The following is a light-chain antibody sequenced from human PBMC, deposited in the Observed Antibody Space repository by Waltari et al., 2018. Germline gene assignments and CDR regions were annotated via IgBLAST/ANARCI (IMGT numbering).Light chain of an antibody. CDR3: QQYYSTPVT. J-gene: IGKJ1*01. Sequence: DIVMTQSPDSLTVSLGERATINCKSTQSLLYSYTNKNYLAWYQQKPGQSPKLLIYWASTRDSGVPDRFSGSGSGTDFTLTISSLQAEYVAVYYCQQYYSTPVTFGQGTKVEMK. V-gene: IGKV4-1*01. CDR2: WAS. CDR1: QSLLYSYTNKNY.